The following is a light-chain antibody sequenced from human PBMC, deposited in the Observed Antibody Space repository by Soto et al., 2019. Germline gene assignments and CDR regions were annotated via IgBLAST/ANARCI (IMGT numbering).Light chain of an antibody. J-gene: IGLJ1*01. CDR1: DIGSKS. CDR2: YDS. Sequence: SYELTQPPSVSVAPGKTAMITCGGNDIGSKSVHWYQQKPGQAPVLVIYYDSDRPSGIPERFSGSSSGNTATLTISRVEAGDEADYYCQVWDRSSDHYVFGTGTKVTVL. CDR3: QVWDRSSDHYV. V-gene: IGLV3-21*04.